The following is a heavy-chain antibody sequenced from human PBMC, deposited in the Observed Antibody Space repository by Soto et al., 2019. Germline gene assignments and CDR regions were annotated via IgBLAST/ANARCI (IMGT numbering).Heavy chain of an antibody. D-gene: IGHD3-22*01. Sequence: ASAKVSCKASGYTFTSYGISWVRQAPGQGLEWMGWISAYNGNTNYAQKLQGRVTMTTDTSTSTAYMELRSLRSDDTAVYYCARDRSETYYYDSSGYDAFDIWGQGTMVTVSS. CDR3: ARDRSETYYYDSSGYDAFDI. J-gene: IGHJ3*02. CDR2: ISAYNGNT. CDR1: GYTFTSYG. V-gene: IGHV1-18*01.